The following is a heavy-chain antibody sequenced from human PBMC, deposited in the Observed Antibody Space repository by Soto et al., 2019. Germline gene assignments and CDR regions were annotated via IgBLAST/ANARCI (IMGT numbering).Heavy chain of an antibody. Sequence: SETLSLTCTVSGGSISSSSYYWGWIRQPPGKGLEWIGSIYYSGSTYYNPSLKSRVTISVDTSKNQFSLKLSSVTAADTAVYYCARDYGDSPTYYYYYYYMDVWGKGTTVTVSS. D-gene: IGHD4-17*01. J-gene: IGHJ6*03. V-gene: IGHV4-39*02. CDR3: ARDYGDSPTYYYYYYYMDV. CDR2: IYYSGST. CDR1: GGSISSSSYY.